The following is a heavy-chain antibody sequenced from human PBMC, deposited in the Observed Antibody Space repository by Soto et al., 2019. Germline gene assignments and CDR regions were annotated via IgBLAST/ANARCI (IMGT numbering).Heavy chain of an antibody. V-gene: IGHV4-39*01. J-gene: IGHJ4*02. CDR3: ATSQKGYNWNYFDH. D-gene: IGHD1-20*01. Sequence: SETLSLTCAVSGASISSSYYYWAWLRQSPGKGPEWIGSVFYTGFTSYNPSLESRVSVSVDTSKSQFSLKLSAVTAADTAVYYCATSQKGYNWNYFDHWGQGALVTVSS. CDR2: VFYTGFT. CDR1: GASISSSYYY.